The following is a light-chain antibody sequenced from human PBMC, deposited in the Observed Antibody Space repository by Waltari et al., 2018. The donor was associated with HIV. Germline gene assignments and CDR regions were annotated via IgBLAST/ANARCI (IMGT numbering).Light chain of an antibody. CDR2: QDI. Sequence: SYELTQPPSVSVSSGQTANILCSGHKLGDKYVCWYQQQPGDSPLLVIYQDIKRPSGIPERFSGSNSENTATLTIGGTQAMDESDYYCQAWDSSTVGFGGGTKLTVL. J-gene: IGLJ2*01. CDR3: QAWDSSTVG. V-gene: IGLV3-1*01. CDR1: KLGDKY.